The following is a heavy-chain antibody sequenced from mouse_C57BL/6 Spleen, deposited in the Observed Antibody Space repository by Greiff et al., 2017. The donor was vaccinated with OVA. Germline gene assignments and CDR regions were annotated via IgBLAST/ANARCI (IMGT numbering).Heavy chain of an antibody. Sequence: QVQLQQPGAELVKPGASVKMSCKASGYTFTSYWITWVKQRPGQGLEWIGDIYPGSGSTNYNEKFKSKATLTVDTSSSTAYMQLSSLTSEDSAVYYCATIYYGNSYAMGDWGNGTSVT. D-gene: IGHD2-1*01. CDR1: GYTFTSYW. CDR2: IYPGSGST. CDR3: ATIYYGNSYAMGD. V-gene: IGHV1-55*01. J-gene: IGHJ4*01.